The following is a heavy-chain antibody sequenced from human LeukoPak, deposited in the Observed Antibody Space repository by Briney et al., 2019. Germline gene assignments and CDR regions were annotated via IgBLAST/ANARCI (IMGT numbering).Heavy chain of an antibody. CDR3: ARDQGYCSGGSCTPLAYFQH. D-gene: IGHD2-15*01. V-gene: IGHV1-2*06. CDR2: INPNSGGT. Sequence: GASVKVSCKASGYTFTGYYMHWVRQAPGQGLEWMGRINPNSGGTNYAQKFQGRVTMTRDTSISTAYMELCRLRSDDTAVYYCARDQGYCSGGSCTPLAYFQHWGQGTLVTVSS. J-gene: IGHJ1*01. CDR1: GYTFTGYY.